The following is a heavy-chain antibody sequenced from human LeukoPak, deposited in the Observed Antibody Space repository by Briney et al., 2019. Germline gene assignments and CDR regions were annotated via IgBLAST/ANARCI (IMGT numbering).Heavy chain of an antibody. D-gene: IGHD5-12*01. CDR3: AGWGDSGYDHS. CDR2: IKGDGSST. CDR1: GLTFSSYW. J-gene: IGHJ4*02. Sequence: GGSLRLSCAGSGLTFSSYWMHWVRQAPGKGLVWVSRIKGDGSSTSYADSVKGRFTISRDNTKNTLYLQMNSLRAEDTAVYYSAGWGDSGYDHSWGQGTLVTVSS. V-gene: IGHV3-74*01.